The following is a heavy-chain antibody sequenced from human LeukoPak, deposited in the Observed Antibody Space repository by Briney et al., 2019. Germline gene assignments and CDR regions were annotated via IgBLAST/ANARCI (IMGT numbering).Heavy chain of an antibody. CDR2: INPSGGST. Sequence: ASVKVSFKASGYTFTSYYMHWLRQPPGQGLEWMGIINPSGGSTSYAQKFQGRVTMTRDTSTMKVYMELSSLISEYTAVYYCARARTEGAFDIWGQGTMVTVSS. CDR3: ARARTEGAFDI. J-gene: IGHJ3*02. V-gene: IGHV1-46*01. CDR1: GYTFTSYY. D-gene: IGHD1-14*01.